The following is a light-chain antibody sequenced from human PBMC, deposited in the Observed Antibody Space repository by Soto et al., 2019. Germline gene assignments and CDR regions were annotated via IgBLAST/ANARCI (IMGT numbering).Light chain of an antibody. CDR1: QGFRSW. CDR3: QQAYSFPHT. Sequence: DIQMTQSPSFGSASVGDRVTITCRASQGFRSWLAWYQQKPGKAPKLLISAPSTLQSGLPFRFSGSGSGTDFTLTISSLQPEDFATYYCQQAYSFPHTFGQGTKLEMK. CDR2: APS. V-gene: IGKV1-12*01. J-gene: IGKJ2*01.